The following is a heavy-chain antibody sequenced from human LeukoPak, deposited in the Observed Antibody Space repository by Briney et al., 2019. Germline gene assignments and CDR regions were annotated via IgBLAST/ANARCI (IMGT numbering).Heavy chain of an antibody. D-gene: IGHD3-3*01. V-gene: IGHV3-21*01. Sequence: GGSLRLSCVVSGFTFSTYNMNWVRQAPGKGLEWVSSISSSSSHLYYTDSVKGRFTISRDNAKNSLCLQMNSLGAEDTAVYYCARVVDYDFWSGYLSSMDVWGKGTTVTVSA. CDR1: GFTFSTYN. CDR3: ARVVDYDFWSGYLSSMDV. J-gene: IGHJ6*04. CDR2: ISSSSSHL.